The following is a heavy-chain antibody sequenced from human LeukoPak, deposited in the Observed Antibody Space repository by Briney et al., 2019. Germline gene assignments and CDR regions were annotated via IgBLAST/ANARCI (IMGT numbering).Heavy chain of an antibody. CDR1: GGSFSGYF. J-gene: IGHJ6*03. CDR3: ARVNYYGSGSYFNYYYYMDV. CDR2: ISAGGNS. D-gene: IGHD3-10*01. V-gene: IGHV4-34*01. Sequence: SETLSLTCAVYGGSFSGYFWTWIRQSPGKGLEWIGEISAGGNSNENPSLKSRVTISVDRSKNQFSLILNSVTAADTAVYYCARVNYYGSGSYFNYYYYMDVWGKGTTVTISS.